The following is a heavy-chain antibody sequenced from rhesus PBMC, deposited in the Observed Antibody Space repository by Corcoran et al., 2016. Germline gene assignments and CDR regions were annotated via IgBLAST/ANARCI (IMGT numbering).Heavy chain of an antibody. J-gene: IGHJ4*01. CDR3: ARANSGSWKFDY. D-gene: IGHD6-25*01. CDR1: GFSLSTPGMR. CDR2: IDWDDDK. Sequence: QVTLKESGPALVKPTQTLTLTCTFSGFSLSTPGMRGNWFRPPPGKALEWLARIDWDDDKYYSTSLKSRLTISKDTSKNQVVLTMTNMDPVDTATYYCARANSGSWKFDYWGQGVLVTVSS. V-gene: IGHV2S2*01.